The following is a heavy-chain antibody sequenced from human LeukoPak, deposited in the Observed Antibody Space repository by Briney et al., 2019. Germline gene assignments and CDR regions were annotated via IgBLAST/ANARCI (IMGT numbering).Heavy chain of an antibody. CDR2: IYYSGST. D-gene: IGHD1-26*01. CDR3: ARHALVGASYFDY. J-gene: IGHJ4*02. CDR1: GGSISSSSYY. V-gene: IGHV4-39*01. Sequence: PSETLSLTCTVSGGSISSSSYYWGWICQPPGKGLEWIGSIYYSGSTYYNPSLKSRVTISVDTSKNQFSLKLSSVTAADTAVYYCARHALVGASYFDYWGQGTLVTVSS.